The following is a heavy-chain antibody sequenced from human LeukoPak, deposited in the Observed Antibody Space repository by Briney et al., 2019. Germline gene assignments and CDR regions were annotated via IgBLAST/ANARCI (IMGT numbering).Heavy chain of an antibody. V-gene: IGHV3-21*01. CDR2: ISSGSSYI. Sequence: GGSLRLSCAASGFTFSTYTMNWVRKAPGKGLEWVSSISSGSSYISYADSLKGRFNISRDNPKNSLYLQINSLRAEDTAVYYCARDACSSTSCLRDYWGQGTRVTVSS. CDR1: GFTFSTYT. J-gene: IGHJ4*02. CDR3: ARDACSSTSCLRDY. D-gene: IGHD2-2*01.